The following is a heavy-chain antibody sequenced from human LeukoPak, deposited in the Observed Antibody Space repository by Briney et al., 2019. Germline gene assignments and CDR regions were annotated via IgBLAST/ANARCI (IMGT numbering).Heavy chain of an antibody. J-gene: IGHJ4*02. CDR2: INPNSGGT. D-gene: IGHD6-13*01. V-gene: IGHV1-2*02. Sequence: ASVKVSCKASGYTFTGYYMHWVRQAPGQGFEWMGWINPNSGGTNYAQKFQGRVTMTRDTSISTAYMELSRLRSDDTAVYYCARVGTGIAAAGKAPFDYWGQGTLVTVSS. CDR1: GYTFTGYY. CDR3: ARVGTGIAAAGKAPFDY.